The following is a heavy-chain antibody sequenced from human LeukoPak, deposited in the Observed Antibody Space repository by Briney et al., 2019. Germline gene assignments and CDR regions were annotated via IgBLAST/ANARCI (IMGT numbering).Heavy chain of an antibody. CDR2: ISGSGGGT. J-gene: IGHJ4*02. V-gene: IGHV3-23*01. CDR3: AKDGRDYDFWIVYFAY. CDR1: GFTFSSYA. D-gene: IGHD3-3*01. Sequence: GGSLRLSCAASGFTFSSYAMSWVRQAPGKGLEWVSAISGSGGGTYYADSVKGRFTISRDNSKNTLYLQMNSLRAEDTAVYYCAKDGRDYDFWIVYFAYGGQGTLVTVSS.